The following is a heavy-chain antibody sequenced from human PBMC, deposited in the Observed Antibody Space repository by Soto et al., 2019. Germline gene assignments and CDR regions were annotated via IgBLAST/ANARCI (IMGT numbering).Heavy chain of an antibody. CDR3: ARGLGVGWYFDY. J-gene: IGHJ4*02. D-gene: IGHD3-16*01. V-gene: IGHV6-1*01. Sequence: QVQLQQSGPGLVKPSQTLSLTCAISGDSVSSNSAAWHWIRQSPSRGLEWLGRTYYRSTWNNDYAVSVKSRISIDPDTSMNQFSLQLNSVTPEDTAVYYCARGLGVGWYFDYWGQGTLVTVSS. CDR1: GDSVSSNSAA. CDR2: TYYRSTWNN.